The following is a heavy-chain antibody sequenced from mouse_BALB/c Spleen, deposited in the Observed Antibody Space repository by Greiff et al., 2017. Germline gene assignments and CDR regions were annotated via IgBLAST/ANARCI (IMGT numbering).Heavy chain of an antibody. J-gene: IGHJ4*01. CDR1: GFTFSSYA. V-gene: IGHV5-6-5*01. CDR2: ISSGGST. Sequence: EVKLVESGGGLVKPGGSLKLSCAASGFTFSSYAMSWVRQTPEKRLEWVASISSGGSTYYPDSVKGRFTISRDNARNILYLQMSSLRSEDTAMYYCARGDGGVYAMDYWGQGTSVTVSS. CDR3: ARGDGGVYAMDY.